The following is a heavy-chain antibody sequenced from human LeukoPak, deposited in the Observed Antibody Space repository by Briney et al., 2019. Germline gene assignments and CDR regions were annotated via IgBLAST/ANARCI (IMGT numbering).Heavy chain of an antibody. CDR3: ARDTAFSFDY. J-gene: IGHJ4*02. V-gene: IGHV3-48*02. CDR1: GFTFTSYS. Sequence: GGSLRLSCAASGFTFTSYSMNWVRQAPGKGLEWISYIISTSNIIYYAGSVKGRFTISRDDAKNSLHLQMNSLRDEDTAVYYCARDTAFSFDYWGQGTLVTVSS. CDR2: IISTSNII. D-gene: IGHD2-21*02.